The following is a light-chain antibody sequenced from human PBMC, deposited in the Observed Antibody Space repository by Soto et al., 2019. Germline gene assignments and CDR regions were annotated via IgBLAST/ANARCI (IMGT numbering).Light chain of an antibody. CDR3: QEYSSKFRT. CDR1: QSINTW. CDR2: DAS. V-gene: IGKV1-5*01. Sequence: DIQLTQSPSTLSASVGDRVTLTCRASQSINTWLAWYQQKPGKAPSLLIYDASSLESGVPSRFSGRGAGTELTLIISSLQPEDCATYFCQEYSSKFRTFGHGTKVDIK. J-gene: IGKJ1*01.